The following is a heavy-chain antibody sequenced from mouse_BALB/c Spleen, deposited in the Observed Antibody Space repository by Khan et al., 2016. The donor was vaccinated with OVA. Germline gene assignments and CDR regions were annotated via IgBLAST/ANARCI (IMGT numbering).Heavy chain of an antibody. CDR1: GYTFTNYW. CDR3: ARGGITTGYFDY. CDR2: TYPGNGDT. J-gene: IGHJ2*01. D-gene: IGHD1-1*01. Sequence: VQLQQSGAELARPGASVKLSCKASGYTFTNYWMQWVKQRPGQGLEWIGTTYPGNGDTRYTQTFTGKATLTADKSSNTAYMQLSSLASEDSAVYYCARGGITTGYFDYWGLGTTLTVSS. V-gene: IGHV1-87*01.